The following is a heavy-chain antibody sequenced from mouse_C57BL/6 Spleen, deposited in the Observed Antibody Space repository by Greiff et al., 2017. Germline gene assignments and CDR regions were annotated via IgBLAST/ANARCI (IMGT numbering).Heavy chain of an antibody. D-gene: IGHD1-1*01. J-gene: IGHJ4*01. CDR2: INSDGGST. V-gene: IGHV5-2*01. Sequence: EVKVVESGGGLVQPGESLKLSCESNEYEFPSHDMSWVRKTPEKRLELVAAINSDGGSTYYPDTMERRFIISRDNTKKTLYLQMSSLRSEDTALYYCARHSGYYGEGAMDYWGQGTSVTVSS. CDR1: EYEFPSHD. CDR3: ARHSGYYGEGAMDY.